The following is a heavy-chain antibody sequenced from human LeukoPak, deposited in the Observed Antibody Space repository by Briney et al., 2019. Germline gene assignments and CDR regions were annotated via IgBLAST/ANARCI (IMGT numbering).Heavy chain of an antibody. V-gene: IGHV4-39*01. CDR1: GGSISSSSYY. Sequence: SETLSLTCTVSGGSISSSSYYWGWIRQPPGKGLEWIGSSYYSGSTYYNPSVKSRVTISVDTSKNQFSLKLNSVTAADTAVYYCARQSGYYYTDLDYWGQGTLVTVSS. J-gene: IGHJ4*02. CDR3: ARQSGYYYTDLDY. D-gene: IGHD3-22*01. CDR2: SYYSGST.